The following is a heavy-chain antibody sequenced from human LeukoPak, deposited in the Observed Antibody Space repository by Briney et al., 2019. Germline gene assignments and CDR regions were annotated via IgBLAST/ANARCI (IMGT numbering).Heavy chain of an antibody. V-gene: IGHV3-11*04. CDR1: GFTFSDYY. CDR2: ISSSGSII. D-gene: IGHD3-22*01. CDR3: ARVGYDSSGRFDY. Sequence: NAGGSLRLSCAASGFTFSDYYMTWIRQAPGKGLGWVSYISSSGSIIYYADSVKGRFIISRDNAKNSLYLQMNSLRAEDTAVYFCARVGYDSSGRFDYWGQGTLVTVSS. J-gene: IGHJ4*02.